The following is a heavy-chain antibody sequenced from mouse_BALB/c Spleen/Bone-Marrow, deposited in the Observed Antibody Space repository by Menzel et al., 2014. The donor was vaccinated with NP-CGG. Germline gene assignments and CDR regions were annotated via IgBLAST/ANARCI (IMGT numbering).Heavy chain of an antibody. CDR1: GYSITSGYY. CDR3: ARDRYFDY. Sequence: EVQLVESGPGLVKPSQSLSLTCSVTGYSITSGYYWNWIRQFPGNKLEWMGYISYDGSNNYNPSLKNRISITRGTSKNQFFLKLNSVTTEDTATYYCARDRYFDYWGQGTTLTVSS. V-gene: IGHV3-6*02. CDR2: ISYDGSN. J-gene: IGHJ2*01.